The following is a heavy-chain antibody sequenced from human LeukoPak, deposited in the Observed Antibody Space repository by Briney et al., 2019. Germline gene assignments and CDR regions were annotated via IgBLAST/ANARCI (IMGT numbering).Heavy chain of an antibody. V-gene: IGHV3-11*04. CDR1: GFSFSDSY. J-gene: IGHJ4*02. CDR3: VRDRGRASVDY. CDR2: ISSSGTTI. Sequence: PGGSLRLSCAASGFSFSDSYMSWIRQAPGKGLEWVSYISSSGTTIHYADSVKGRFTISRDNAKNSLYLQMNSLRAEDTAVYYCVRDRGRASVDYWAREPWSPSPQ. D-gene: IGHD1-26*01.